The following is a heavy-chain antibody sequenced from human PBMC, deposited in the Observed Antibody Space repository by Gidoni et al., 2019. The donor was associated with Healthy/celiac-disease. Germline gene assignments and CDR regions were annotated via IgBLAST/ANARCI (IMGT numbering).Heavy chain of an antibody. CDR2: IYYSGST. V-gene: IGHV4-59*01. J-gene: IGHJ6*04. CDR1: GGSISSYY. D-gene: IGHD6-6*01. CDR3: ARARSYRSLGYYYGMDV. Sequence: QVQLQESGPGLVKPSETLSLTCTVSGGSISSYYWSWIRQPPGKGLEWIGYIYYSGSTNYNPSLKSRVTISVDTSKNQFSLKLSSVTAADTAVYYCARARSYRSLGYYYGMDVWGKGTTVTVSS.